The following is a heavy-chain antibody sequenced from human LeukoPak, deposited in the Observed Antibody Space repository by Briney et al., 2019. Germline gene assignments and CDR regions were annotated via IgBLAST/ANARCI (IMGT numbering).Heavy chain of an antibody. CDR1: GHTFTSSY. CDR3: ARPDIVGATNPYYYGMDV. J-gene: IGHJ6*02. V-gene: IGHV1-46*01. Sequence: ASVKVSYKASGHTFTSSYIHWVRHAPGQGLEWMGIINPSGGTTSYAQKFQGRATMSRDTSTSTVYMELSSLRSEDPAVYYCARPDIVGATNPYYYGMDVWGQGTTVTVSS. CDR2: INPSGGTT. D-gene: IGHD1-26*01.